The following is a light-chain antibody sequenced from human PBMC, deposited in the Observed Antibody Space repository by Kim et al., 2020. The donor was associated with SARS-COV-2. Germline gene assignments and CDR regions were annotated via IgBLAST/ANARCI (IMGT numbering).Light chain of an antibody. Sequence: EIVLTQSPATLSVSPGETATLSCRASHSVASRLAWYQQKPGQAPRLLISDTSTRATDIPARFSGSGSGTEFTLTISSLQSEDSALYYCQHYNSWPRAFGQGTKVEIK. CDR1: HSVASR. CDR3: QHYNSWPRA. CDR2: DTS. V-gene: IGKV3-15*01. J-gene: IGKJ1*01.